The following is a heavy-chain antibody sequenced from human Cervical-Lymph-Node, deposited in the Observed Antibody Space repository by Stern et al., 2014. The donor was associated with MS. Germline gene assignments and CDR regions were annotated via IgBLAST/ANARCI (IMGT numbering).Heavy chain of an antibody. Sequence: VPLVESGGGVVQPGRSLRLSCAASGFTFSSYGMHWVRQAPGKVLEWVAVIWYDGSNKCYADSVKGRFTISRDNSKNTLYLQMNSLRAEDTAVYYCARSYNWNYSHFDYWGQGTLVTVSS. V-gene: IGHV3-33*01. D-gene: IGHD1-7*01. CDR1: GFTFSSYG. CDR3: ARSYNWNYSHFDY. CDR2: IWYDGSNK. J-gene: IGHJ4*02.